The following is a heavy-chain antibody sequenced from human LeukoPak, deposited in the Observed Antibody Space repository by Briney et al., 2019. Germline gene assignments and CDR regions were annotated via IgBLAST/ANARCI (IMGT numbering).Heavy chain of an antibody. CDR1: GFTFSSYS. D-gene: IGHD6-13*01. J-gene: IGHJ4*02. CDR3: AGSSSWVDFDY. CDR2: ISSSSSTI. V-gene: IGHV3-48*01. Sequence: GGSLRLSCAASGFTFSSYSMNWVRQAPGKGLEWVSYISSSSSTIYYADSVKGRFTISRDNAKNSLYLQMNSLRAEDTAVYYCAGSSSWVDFDYWGQGTLVTVSS.